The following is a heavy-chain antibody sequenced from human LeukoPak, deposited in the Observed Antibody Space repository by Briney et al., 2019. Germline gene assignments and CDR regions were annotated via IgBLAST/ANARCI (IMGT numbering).Heavy chain of an antibody. CDR3: ARGVDNWNCYYYYMDV. CDR2: IYTSGST. J-gene: IGHJ6*03. D-gene: IGHD1-20*01. Sequence: SETLSLTCTVSGGSISSGSYYWSWIRQPAGKGLEWIGRIYTSGSTNYNPSLKSRVTISVDTSKNQFSLKLSSVTAADTAVYYCARGVDNWNCYYYYMDVWGKGTTVTVSS. V-gene: IGHV4-61*02. CDR1: GGSISSGSYY.